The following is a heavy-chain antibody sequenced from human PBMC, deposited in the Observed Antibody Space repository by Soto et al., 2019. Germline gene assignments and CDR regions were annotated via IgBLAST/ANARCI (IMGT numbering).Heavy chain of an antibody. CDR2: IYYSGST. Sequence: PSETLSLTCTVSGGSISGGSYYWGWIRQPPGKGLEWIGNIYYSGSTFYNPSLKSRVTISVDTSKNQFSLKLSFMTAADTAVYYCARQESDYYQRPFDYWGQGTLVTVS. CDR1: GGSISGGSYY. D-gene: IGHD1-26*01. V-gene: IGHV4-39*01. CDR3: ARQESDYYQRPFDY. J-gene: IGHJ4*02.